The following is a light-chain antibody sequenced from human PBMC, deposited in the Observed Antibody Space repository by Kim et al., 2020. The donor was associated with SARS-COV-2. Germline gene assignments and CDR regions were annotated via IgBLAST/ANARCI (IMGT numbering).Light chain of an antibody. Sequence: QAVVTQEPSLTVSPGGTVTLTCGSSTGAVTSGHYPYWFQQKPGQAPRTLIYYTSNKHSWTPARFSGSLLGGKAALTLSGAQPEDEAEYYCLLSYSGARGVFGGGTQLTVL. CDR2: YTS. CDR1: TGAVTSGHY. CDR3: LLSYSGARGV. J-gene: IGLJ3*02. V-gene: IGLV7-46*01.